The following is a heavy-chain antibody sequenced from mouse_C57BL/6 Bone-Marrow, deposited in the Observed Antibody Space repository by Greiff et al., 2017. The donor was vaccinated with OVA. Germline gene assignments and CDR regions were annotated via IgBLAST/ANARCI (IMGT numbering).Heavy chain of an antibody. CDR2: ISSGGSYT. D-gene: IGHD2-1*01. J-gene: IGHJ3*01. CDR1: GFTFSSYG. Sequence: EVKLVESGGDLVKPGGSLKLSCAASGFTFSSYGMSWVRQTPDKRLEWVATISSGGSYTYYPDSVKGRFTISRDNAKNTQYLQMSSLKSEDTAMYYCARRSYGNSAWFAYWGQGTLVTVSA. CDR3: ARRSYGNSAWFAY. V-gene: IGHV5-6*02.